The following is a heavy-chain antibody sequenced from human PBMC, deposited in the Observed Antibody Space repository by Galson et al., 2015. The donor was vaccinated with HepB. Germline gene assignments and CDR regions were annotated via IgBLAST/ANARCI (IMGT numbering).Heavy chain of an antibody. J-gene: IGHJ2*01. Sequence: SLRLSCAASGFTFSSYWMSWVRQAPGKGLEWVANIKQDGSEKYYVDSVKGRFTISRDNAKNSLYLQMNSLRAEDTAVYYCARVNSSSWYSRGYSDLWGRGTLVTVSS. V-gene: IGHV3-7*03. D-gene: IGHD6-13*01. CDR1: GFTFSSYW. CDR3: ARVNSSSWYSRGYSDL. CDR2: IKQDGSEK.